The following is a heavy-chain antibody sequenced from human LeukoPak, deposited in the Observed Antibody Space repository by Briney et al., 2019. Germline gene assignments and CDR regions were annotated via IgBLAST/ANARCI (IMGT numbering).Heavy chain of an antibody. D-gene: IGHD3-9*01. J-gene: IGHJ5*02. V-gene: IGHV4-59*12. CDR2: IHYSGST. CDR1: GGSISNYY. Sequence: SETLSLTCTVSGGSISNYYWSWIRQPPGKGLEWIGYIHYSGSTNYNPSLKSRVTISVDTSKNQFSLKLSSVTAADTAVYYCARDLRYDILTGYYLYNWFDPWGQGTLVTVSS. CDR3: ARDLRYDILTGYYLYNWFDP.